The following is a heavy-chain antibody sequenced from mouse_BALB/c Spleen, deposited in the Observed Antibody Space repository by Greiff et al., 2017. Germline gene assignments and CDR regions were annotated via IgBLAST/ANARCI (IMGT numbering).Heavy chain of an antibody. J-gene: IGHJ2*01. CDR1: GFTFSSYG. CDR3: ARGPPFITTVAFDY. CDR2: INSNGGST. D-gene: IGHD1-1*01. V-gene: IGHV5-6-3*01. Sequence: EVHLVESGGGLVQPGGSLKLSCAASGFTFSSYGMSWVRQTPDKRLELVATINSNGGSTYYPDSVKGRFTISRDNAKNTLYLQMSSLKSEDTAMYYCARGPPFITTVAFDYWGQGTTLTVSS.